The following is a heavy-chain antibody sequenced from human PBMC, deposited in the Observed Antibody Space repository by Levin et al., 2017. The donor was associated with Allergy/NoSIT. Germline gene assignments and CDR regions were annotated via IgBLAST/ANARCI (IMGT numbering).Heavy chain of an antibody. CDR1: GFTFSDYN. CDR2: IGSSSSYR. J-gene: IGHJ6*02. D-gene: IGHD4-17*01. CDR3: ARAGATVTTPGTWYYHGMDV. V-gene: IGHV3-21*01. Sequence: GGSLRLSCAASGFTFSDYNMNWVRQAPGKGLEWVASIGSSSSYRYYADSVKGRFTISRDNAKKSEHLQMNSLRAEDTAVYYCARAGATVTTPGTWYYHGMDVWGQGTTVTVSS.